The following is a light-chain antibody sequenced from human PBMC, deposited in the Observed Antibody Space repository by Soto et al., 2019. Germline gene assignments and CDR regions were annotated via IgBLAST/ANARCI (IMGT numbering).Light chain of an antibody. CDR3: QQYYSTPFT. Sequence: DIVMTQSPDSLAVSLGERATINCKSSQSVLYSSNNKNYLAWYQQKPGQPPKLLIYWASTRESGVPDRFSGSGSGTDLTPTISSLQAEDGAVYYCQQYYSTPFTFGPGTKVDIK. CDR2: WAS. V-gene: IGKV4-1*01. J-gene: IGKJ3*01. CDR1: QSVLYSSNNKNY.